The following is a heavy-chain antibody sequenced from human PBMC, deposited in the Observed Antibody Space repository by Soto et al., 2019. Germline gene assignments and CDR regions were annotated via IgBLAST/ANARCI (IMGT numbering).Heavy chain of an antibody. CDR1: SGSISSSNW. CDR3: AREVADRTKNHNWFDP. D-gene: IGHD2-15*01. V-gene: IGHV4-4*02. J-gene: IGHJ5*02. CDR2: IYHSGGT. Sequence: SETLSLTCAVSSGSISSSNWWSWVRQPPGKGLEWIGEIYHSGGTNYNPSLKSRVTISVDKSKNQFSLKLSSVTAADTAVYYCAREVADRTKNHNWFDPWGQGTLVTVSS.